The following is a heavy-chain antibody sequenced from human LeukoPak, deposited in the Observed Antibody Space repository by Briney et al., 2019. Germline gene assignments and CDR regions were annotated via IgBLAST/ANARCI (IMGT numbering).Heavy chain of an antibody. Sequence: GGSLRLSCAASGFTFSSYWMSWVRQAPGKGLEWVANIKQDGSEKYYVDSVKGRFTISRDNAQNSLYLQMNSLRAEDTAVYYCTKFSLRGTYSFDHWGQGTLVTVSS. D-gene: IGHD1-26*01. CDR1: GFTFSSYW. V-gene: IGHV3-7*01. CDR2: IKQDGSEK. J-gene: IGHJ4*02. CDR3: TKFSLRGTYSFDH.